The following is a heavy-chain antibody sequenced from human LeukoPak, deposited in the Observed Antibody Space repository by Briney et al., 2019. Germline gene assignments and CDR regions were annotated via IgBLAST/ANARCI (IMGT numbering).Heavy chain of an antibody. CDR2: IYYSGST. CDR3: ASLIVVVPAAFPYAFDI. D-gene: IGHD2-2*01. J-gene: IGHJ3*02. V-gene: IGHV4-61*08. CDR1: GGSISSGDYY. Sequence: SETLSLTCTVSGGSISSGDYYWSWIRQPPGKGLKWIGYIYYSGSTNYNPSLKSRVTISVDTSKNQFSLKLSSVTAADTAVYYCASLIVVVPAAFPYAFDIWGQGTMVTVSS.